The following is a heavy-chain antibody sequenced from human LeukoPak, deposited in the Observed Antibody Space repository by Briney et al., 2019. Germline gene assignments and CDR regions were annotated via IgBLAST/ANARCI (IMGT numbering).Heavy chain of an antibody. D-gene: IGHD4-17*01. J-gene: IGHJ5*02. CDR1: GFTFNSYA. CDR3: ARDLGYGALDP. CDR2: INPGGSQT. V-gene: IGHV3-7*01. Sequence: GGSLRLSCIASGFTFNSYAMFWVRQAPGKGLEWVALINPGGSQTHYVGSVKGRFTISREKGRFTISRDNAGNSLYLQMNSLRADDTAVYYCARDLGYGALDPWGQGTLVTVSS.